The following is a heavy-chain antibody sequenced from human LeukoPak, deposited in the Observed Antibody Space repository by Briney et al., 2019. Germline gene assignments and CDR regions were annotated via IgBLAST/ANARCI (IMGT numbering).Heavy chain of an antibody. V-gene: IGHV3-48*03. D-gene: IGHD2-8*01. Sequence: GGSLRLSCAASGFTFSNYEMNWVRQAPGKGLEWIAYITTTGDRIQYADSVKGRFTISRDNTKNSLYLQLNSLRADDTAIYYCVRDTKDYWGQGTLVTVSS. J-gene: IGHJ4*02. CDR3: VRDTKDY. CDR1: GFTFSNYE. CDR2: ITTTGDRI.